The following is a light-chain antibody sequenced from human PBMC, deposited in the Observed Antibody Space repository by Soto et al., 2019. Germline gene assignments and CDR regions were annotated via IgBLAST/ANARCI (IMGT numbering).Light chain of an antibody. CDR1: QSVRSK. CDR3: HQFATTRS. Sequence: EIVMTQSPATLSVSPGERATLSCRASQSVRSKLAWYQHKPGQAPRLLIYGASTRATGIPARFSGSGSGTEFTLTISSLQSEDFAVYYCHQFATTRSFGQGTKVDMK. J-gene: IGKJ1*01. V-gene: IGKV3-15*01. CDR2: GAS.